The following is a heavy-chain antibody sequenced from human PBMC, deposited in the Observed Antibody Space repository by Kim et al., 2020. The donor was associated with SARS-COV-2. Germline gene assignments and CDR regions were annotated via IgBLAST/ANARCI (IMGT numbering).Heavy chain of an antibody. CDR2: INAGNGNT. V-gene: IGHV1-3*01. CDR3: ARDQAVVPAAILYGYYYGMNV. J-gene: IGHJ6*02. D-gene: IGHD2-2*01. Sequence: SVKVSCKASGYTFTSYAMHWVRQAPGQRLEWMGWINAGNGNTKYSQKFQGRVTITRDTSASTAYMELSSLRSEDTAVYYCARDQAVVPAAILYGYYYGMNVWGQGTTVTVSS. CDR1: GYTFTSYA.